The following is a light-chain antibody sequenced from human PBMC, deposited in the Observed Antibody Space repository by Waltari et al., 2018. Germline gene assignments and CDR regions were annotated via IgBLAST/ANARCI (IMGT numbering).Light chain of an antibody. CDR1: RSDIGGYNY. Sequence: QSALTQPPSASGSPGQSVTISCTGTRSDIGGYNYVSWYQQHPGKAPNLMLYEVSKRPSGVPDRFSGSKSGNTASLTVSGLQTEDEADYYCSSYAGSNTVIFGGGTKLTVL. CDR2: EVS. V-gene: IGLV2-8*01. J-gene: IGLJ2*01. CDR3: SSYAGSNTVI.